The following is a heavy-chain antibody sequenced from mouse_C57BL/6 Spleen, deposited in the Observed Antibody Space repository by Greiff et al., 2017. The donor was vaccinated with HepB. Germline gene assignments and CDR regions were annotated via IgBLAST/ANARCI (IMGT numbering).Heavy chain of an antibody. CDR1: GYSFTGYF. D-gene: IGHD2-1*01. J-gene: IGHJ4*01. V-gene: IGHV1-20*01. CDR2: INPYNGDT. CDR3: ARDPSIYYDGMDY. Sequence: EVQLQQSGPELVKPGDSVKISCKASGYSFTGYFMNWVMQSHGKSLEWIGRINPYNGDTFYNQKFKGKATLTVDKSSSTAHMELRSLTSEDSAVYYCARDPSIYYDGMDYWGQGTSVTVSS.